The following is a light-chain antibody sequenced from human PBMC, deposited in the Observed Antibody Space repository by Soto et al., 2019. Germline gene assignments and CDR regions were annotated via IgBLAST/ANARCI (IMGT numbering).Light chain of an antibody. Sequence: GRRVTINCRASQGISSYLGWYQQKPGKAPNLLIYDASTLHSGVPSRFSGGGSGTDFTLTISSLQPEDFATYYCQQVNGYPSAFGGGTKVDIK. V-gene: IGKV1-9*01. CDR3: QQVNGYPSA. J-gene: IGKJ4*01. CDR1: QGISSY. CDR2: DAS.